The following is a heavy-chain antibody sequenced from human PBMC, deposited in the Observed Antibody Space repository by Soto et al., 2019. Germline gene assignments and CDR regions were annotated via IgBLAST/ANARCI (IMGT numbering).Heavy chain of an antibody. Sequence: SETLSLTCAVYGGSFSGYYWSWIRQPPGKGLEWIGGINHAGSTNQNPSLRTRVTISVDTSKNQFSLRLGSLTAADTAVYFCARGIGMIAAVQGDAHGKDFFDSWGQGTLVTVSS. D-gene: IGHD6-25*01. J-gene: IGHJ4*02. CDR2: INHAGST. CDR3: ARGIGMIAAVQGDAHGKDFFDS. CDR1: GGSFSGYY. V-gene: IGHV4-34*01.